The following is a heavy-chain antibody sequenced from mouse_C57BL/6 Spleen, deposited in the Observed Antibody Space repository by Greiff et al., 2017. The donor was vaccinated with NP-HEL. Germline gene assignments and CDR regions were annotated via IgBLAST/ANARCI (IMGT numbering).Heavy chain of an antibody. Sequence: QVQLQQSGPELVKPGASVKISCKASGYAFSSSWMNWVKQRPGKGLEWIGRIYPGDGDTNYNGKFKGKATLTADKSSSTAYMQLSSLTSEDSAVYFGARSILRYWYFDVWGTGTTVTVSS. CDR2: IYPGDGDT. J-gene: IGHJ1*03. D-gene: IGHD1-1*01. CDR3: ARSILRYWYFDV. V-gene: IGHV1-82*01. CDR1: GYAFSSSW.